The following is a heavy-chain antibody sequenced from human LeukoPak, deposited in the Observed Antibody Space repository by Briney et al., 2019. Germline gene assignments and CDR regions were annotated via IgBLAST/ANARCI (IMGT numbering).Heavy chain of an antibody. Sequence: PSETLSLTCTVSGDSIGYYFWSWIRQPAGKGLEWSGRIYPTGSTNYSPSLKSRVTISLDKSKNQYFLNLTSVTATDTAVYYCARGTTGTTGYNYYMDVWGKGTTVIVSS. D-gene: IGHD1-1*01. CDR2: IYPTGST. V-gene: IGHV4-4*07. CDR1: GDSIGYYF. J-gene: IGHJ6*03. CDR3: ARGTTGTTGYNYYMDV.